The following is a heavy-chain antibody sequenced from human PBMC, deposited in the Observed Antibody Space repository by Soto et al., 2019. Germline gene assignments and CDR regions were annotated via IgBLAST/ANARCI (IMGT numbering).Heavy chain of an antibody. J-gene: IGHJ4*02. V-gene: IGHV3-9*01. CDR2: ISWNSGSI. D-gene: IGHD1-26*01. CDR1: GFTFDDYA. Sequence: EVQLVESGGGLVQPGRSLRLSCAASGFTFDDYAMHWVRQAPGKGLEWVSGISWNSGSIGYADSVKGRFTISRDNAKNSLYLQMNSLRAEDTALYYCAKDSTWEPLGGLDYWGQGTLVTVSP. CDR3: AKDSTWEPLGGLDY.